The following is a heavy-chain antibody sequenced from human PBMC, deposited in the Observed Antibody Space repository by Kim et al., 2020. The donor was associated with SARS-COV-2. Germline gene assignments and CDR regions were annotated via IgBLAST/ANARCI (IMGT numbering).Heavy chain of an antibody. V-gene: IGHV3-7*01. J-gene: IGHJ4*02. Sequence: GGSLRLSCAASGFTFSNYWMTWVRQAPGKGLEWVANIKQDGSLKYYVNSVRGRFTVSRDNAKNSLYLQMNSLRVEDTGIYYCVSKSTGWRQGTLVTVAS. CDR2: IKQDGSLK. CDR3: VSKSTG. CDR1: GFTFSNYW.